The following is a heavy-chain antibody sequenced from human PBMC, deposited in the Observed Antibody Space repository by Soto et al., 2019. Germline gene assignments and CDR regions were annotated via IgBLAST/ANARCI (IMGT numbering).Heavy chain of an antibody. D-gene: IGHD3-10*01. V-gene: IGHV3-64*01. Sequence: EVQLVESGGGLVQPGGSLRLSCAASGFTFSSYAMHWVRQAPGKGLEYVSAISSNGGSTYYANSVKGRFTISRDNSKNTLYLQMGGLRAEDMAVYYCGRGFGGLDYWGQGTLVTVSS. CDR1: GFTFSSYA. CDR3: GRGFGGLDY. CDR2: ISSNGGST. J-gene: IGHJ4*02.